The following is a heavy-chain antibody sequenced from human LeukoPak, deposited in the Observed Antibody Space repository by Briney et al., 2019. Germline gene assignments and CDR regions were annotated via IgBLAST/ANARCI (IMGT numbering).Heavy chain of an antibody. Sequence: PGGSLRLSCAASGFTFSSYWMSWVRQAPGKGLEWVANIKQDGSEKYYVDSVKGRFTISRDNTKNSLYLQMNSLRAEDTAVYYCARERSALLWFGELLTWGQGTLVTVSS. J-gene: IGHJ5*02. V-gene: IGHV3-7*01. CDR1: GFTFSSYW. D-gene: IGHD3-10*01. CDR2: IKQDGSEK. CDR3: ARERSALLWFGELLT.